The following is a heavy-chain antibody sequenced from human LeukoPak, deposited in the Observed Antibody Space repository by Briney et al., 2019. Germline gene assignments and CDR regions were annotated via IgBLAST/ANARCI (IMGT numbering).Heavy chain of an antibody. D-gene: IGHD3-10*01. CDR3: ARRGGSHSNFDF. CDR1: GYTFTSYG. J-gene: IGHJ4*02. Sequence: SVKVSCKASGYTFTSYGISWVRQAPGQGLEWMGGIIPILGTPNYAQKFQGRVTITADESTNTAYMELGSLKSEDTAVYYCARRGGSHSNFDFWGQGTLVTVSS. CDR2: IIPILGTP. V-gene: IGHV1-69*13.